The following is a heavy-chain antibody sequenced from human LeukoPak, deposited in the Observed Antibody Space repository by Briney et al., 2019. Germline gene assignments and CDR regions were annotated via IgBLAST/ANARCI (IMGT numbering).Heavy chain of an antibody. D-gene: IGHD5-12*01. CDR3: AKDKEYSGYDSHFDY. Sequence: LTGGSLRLSCAASGFTFSSNAISWVSQAPGKGMEWVSAIRGSGGSTYHADSVAGRLSLSRDNSKNTLYLQMNSLRAEDTAVYYCAKDKEYSGYDSHFDYGSQGTLVTVSS. V-gene: IGHV3-23*01. CDR1: GFTFSSNA. CDR2: IRGSGGST. J-gene: IGHJ4*02.